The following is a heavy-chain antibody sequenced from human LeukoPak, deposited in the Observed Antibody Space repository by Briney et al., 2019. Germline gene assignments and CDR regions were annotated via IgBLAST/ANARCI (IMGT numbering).Heavy chain of an antibody. D-gene: IGHD5-12*01. CDR3: ARDTGGYVNFDY. J-gene: IGHJ4*02. Sequence: GGSLRLSCAASGFTFSSYSMNWVRQAPGKGLEWVSSISSSSSYIYYADSVKGRFTISRDNAKNSLYLQMNSLRAEDTAVYYCARDTGGYVNFDYWGQGTLVTVSS. V-gene: IGHV3-21*01. CDR2: ISSSSSYI. CDR1: GFTFSSYS.